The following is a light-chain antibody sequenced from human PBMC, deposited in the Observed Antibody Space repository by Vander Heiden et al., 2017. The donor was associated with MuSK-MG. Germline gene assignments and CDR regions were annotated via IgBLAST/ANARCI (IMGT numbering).Light chain of an antibody. V-gene: IGKV4-1*01. J-gene: IGKJ1*01. CDR1: QSVLYSSNNKNY. CDR2: WAS. Sequence: DIVMTQSPDSLAVSLGERATINCKSSQSVLYSSNNKNYLSWYQQKPGQPPKLLIYWASTRESGVPDRFRGSGSGTDFTLTISSLQAEDGAVYYCQQYYSTPQTFGQGTKVEIK. CDR3: QQYYSTPQT.